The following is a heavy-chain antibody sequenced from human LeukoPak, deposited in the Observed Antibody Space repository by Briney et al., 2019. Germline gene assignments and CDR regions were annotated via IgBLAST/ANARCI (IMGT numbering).Heavy chain of an antibody. Sequence: PSETLSLTCTVSGGSISSYYWSWIRQPPGKGLEWIGYIYYSGNTNYNPSLKSRVTISVDTSKNQFSLKLNSVTAADTAVYYCARHGGWYPYFDSWGQGTLATVSS. J-gene: IGHJ4*02. CDR2: IYYSGNT. CDR1: GGSISSYY. V-gene: IGHV4-59*08. D-gene: IGHD2-15*01. CDR3: ARHGGWYPYFDS.